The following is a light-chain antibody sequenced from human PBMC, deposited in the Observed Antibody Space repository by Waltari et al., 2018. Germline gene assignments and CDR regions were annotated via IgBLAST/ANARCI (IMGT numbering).Light chain of an antibody. CDR2: WAS. Sequence: DIVMTQSPDSLAVSLGERATINCKYSQSVLYSSNNKNDLFWYQQKPGQPPKLLIYWASSQESGVPERFSGIVSGTDCTLTICSRQAEYVSGYYCQRYYGPPWTFGQGTKVEIK. J-gene: IGKJ1*01. CDR1: QSVLYSSNNKND. CDR3: QRYYGPPWT. V-gene: IGKV4-1*01.